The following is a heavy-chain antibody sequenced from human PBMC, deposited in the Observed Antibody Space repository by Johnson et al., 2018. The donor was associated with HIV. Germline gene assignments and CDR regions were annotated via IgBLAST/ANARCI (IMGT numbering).Heavy chain of an antibody. J-gene: IGHJ3*02. Sequence: VQLVESGGGLVQPGGSLRLSCAASGFTFRSYWMSWVRQAPGKGLEWVSVIYSGGSTYYADSVKGRFTISRDNSKNTLYLQMNSLGAEDTAVYYCAREGEPDGFDIWGQGTMVTVSS. CDR3: AREGEPDGFDI. CDR1: GFTFRSYW. V-gene: IGHV3-66*01. D-gene: IGHD3-16*01. CDR2: IYSGGST.